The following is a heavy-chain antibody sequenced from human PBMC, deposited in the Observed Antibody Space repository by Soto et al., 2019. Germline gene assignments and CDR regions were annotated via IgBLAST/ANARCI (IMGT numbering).Heavy chain of an antibody. CDR3: AREGIDSSSWYLIRYYYGMDV. Sequence: ASVKVSCKASGYTFTNYGIIWVRQAPGQGLEWMGWISAYNGNTNYAQKLQGRVTMTTDTSTSTAYMELRSLRSDDTAVYYCAREGIDSSSWYLIRYYYGMDVWGQGTTVTVSS. V-gene: IGHV1-18*01. D-gene: IGHD6-13*01. J-gene: IGHJ6*02. CDR1: GYTFTNYG. CDR2: ISAYNGNT.